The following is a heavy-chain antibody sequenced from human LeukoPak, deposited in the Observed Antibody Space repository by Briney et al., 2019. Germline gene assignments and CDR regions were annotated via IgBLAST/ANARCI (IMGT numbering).Heavy chain of an antibody. J-gene: IGHJ4*02. Sequence: SQTLSLTCDVSGGSIDSTNWWNWVRQPPGKGLEWIGEIHHDGRINYNPSLKSRVTLSVDKSKNQFSLRLNSVTAADTAMYYCARSHDHLWGNYPDYWGQGTLVTVSS. D-gene: IGHD3-16*02. CDR2: IHHDGRI. CDR1: GGSIDSTNW. V-gene: IGHV4/OR15-8*01. CDR3: ARSHDHLWGNYPDY.